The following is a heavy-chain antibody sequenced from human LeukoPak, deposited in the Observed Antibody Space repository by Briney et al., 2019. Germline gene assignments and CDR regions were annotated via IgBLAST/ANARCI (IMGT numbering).Heavy chain of an antibody. CDR1: RFTFSTYA. J-gene: IGHJ4*02. V-gene: IGHV3-23*01. CDR3: ASSGSYRFDY. CDR2: ISGSDGST. D-gene: IGHD1-26*01. Sequence: GGSLRLSCAASRFTFSTYAMSWVRQPPGKGLEWVSAISGSDGSTYYADSVKGRFTISRDNAKNSLYLQMNSLRDEDTAVYYCASSGSYRFDYWGQGTLVTVSS.